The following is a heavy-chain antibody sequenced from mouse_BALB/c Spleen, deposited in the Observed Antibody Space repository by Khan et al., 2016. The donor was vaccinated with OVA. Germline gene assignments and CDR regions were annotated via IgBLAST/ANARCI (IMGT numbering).Heavy chain of an antibody. D-gene: IGHD2-14*01. CDR3: ARADYRYDGYYAMDY. CDR2: IWGGGGT. CDR1: GFSLSRYN. V-gene: IGHV2-6-4*01. J-gene: IGHJ4*01. Sequence: QVQLKESGPGLVAPSQSLSITCTVSGFSLSRYNIHWVRQPPGKGLEWLGMIWGGGGTDYNSTLKSRLSISKDNSKNQVFLKMNSLQTDDTAMYFCARADYRYDGYYAMDYWGQGTSVTVSS.